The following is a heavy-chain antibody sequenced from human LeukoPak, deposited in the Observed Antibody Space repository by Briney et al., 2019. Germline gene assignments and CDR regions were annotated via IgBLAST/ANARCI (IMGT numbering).Heavy chain of an antibody. Sequence: GGSLRLSCAASGFTFNTYAMTWVRQAPGKGLEWVSAISGSGDNTYYADSVKGRFTISRDNSKNMQYLQMNSLRAEDTAVYYCAKLIWFGDTSFDYWGQGTLVTVSS. V-gene: IGHV3-23*01. CDR3: AKLIWFGDTSFDY. CDR1: GFTFNTYA. D-gene: IGHD3-10*01. J-gene: IGHJ4*02. CDR2: ISGSGDNT.